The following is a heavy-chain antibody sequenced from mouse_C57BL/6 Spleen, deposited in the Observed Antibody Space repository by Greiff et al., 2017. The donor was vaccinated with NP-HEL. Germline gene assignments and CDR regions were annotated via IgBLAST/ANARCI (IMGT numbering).Heavy chain of an antibody. CDR2: IHPNSGST. D-gene: IGHD1-1*01. V-gene: IGHV1-64*01. J-gene: IGHJ1*03. CDR3: ARYYDGGDWYFDV. CDR1: GYTFTSYW. Sequence: QVQLQQPGAELVKPGASVKLSCKASGYTFTSYWMHWVKQRPGQGLEWIGMIHPNSGSTNYNEKFKSKATLTVDKSSSTAYMQLSSLTSEDSAVYYCARYYDGGDWYFDVWGTGTTVTVSS.